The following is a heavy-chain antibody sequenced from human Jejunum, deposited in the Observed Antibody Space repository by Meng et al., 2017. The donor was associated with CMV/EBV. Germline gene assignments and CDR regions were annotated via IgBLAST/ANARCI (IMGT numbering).Heavy chain of an antibody. CDR3: ASTTHMKYYFDY. D-gene: IGHD1-1*01. V-gene: IGHV4-59*13. Sequence: CTVSGGSIGNYCLTWIRQPPGKGLEWIGYISNTGSTNYNTYLKSRVTISMDTSKNQFSLKLSSVTAADTALYYCASTTHMKYYFDYWGQGTLVTVSS. J-gene: IGHJ4*02. CDR2: ISNTGST. CDR1: GGSIGNYC.